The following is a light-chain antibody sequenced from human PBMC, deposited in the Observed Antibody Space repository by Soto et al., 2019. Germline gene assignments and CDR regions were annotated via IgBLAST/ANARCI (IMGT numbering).Light chain of an antibody. CDR3: QHYNSYSEA. V-gene: IGKV1-5*03. CDR2: KAS. CDR1: QTTSSW. Sequence: DIQMTQSPSTLSGSVGDIVTITCRASQTTSSWLAWYQQKPGKAPKLLIYKASTLKSVVPSRFSGSGCGTEFTLTISSLQPNDVAPYYCQHYNSYSEAFGQGTKV. J-gene: IGKJ1*01.